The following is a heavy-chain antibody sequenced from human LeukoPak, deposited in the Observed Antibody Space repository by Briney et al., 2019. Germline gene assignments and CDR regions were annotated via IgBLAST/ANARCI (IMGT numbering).Heavy chain of an antibody. D-gene: IGHD3-10*01. CDR3: AKVTYGSGTYGAFDY. J-gene: IGHJ4*02. CDR2: ISGSGDNT. V-gene: IGHV3-23*01. CDR1: GFTFSSYG. Sequence: GGSLRLSCAASGFTFSSYGMHWVRQAPGKGLEWVSPISGSGDNTYYADSVKGRFTISRDNSKNTLYLQMNSLRAEDTAVYYCAKVTYGSGTYGAFDYWGQGTLVTVSS.